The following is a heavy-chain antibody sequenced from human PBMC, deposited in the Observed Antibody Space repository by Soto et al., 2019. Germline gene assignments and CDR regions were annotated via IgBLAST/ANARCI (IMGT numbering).Heavy chain of an antibody. D-gene: IGHD1-1*01. CDR3: ATLLGSVTTFDS. CDR1: GFTFSDYY. V-gene: IGHV3-11*06. J-gene: IGHJ5*01. CDR2: ISSSSSYT. Sequence: GGSLRLSCAASGFTFSDYYMSWIRQAPGKGLEWVSYISSSSSYTNYADSVKGRFTISRDNAKNSLYLQMNGLSADDTAVYFCATLLGSVTTFDSWGPGTLVTVSS.